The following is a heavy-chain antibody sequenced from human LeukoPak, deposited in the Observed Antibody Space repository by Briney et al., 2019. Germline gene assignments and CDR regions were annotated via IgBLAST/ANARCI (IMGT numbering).Heavy chain of an antibody. CDR1: GGSISSGGYY. D-gene: IGHD3-10*01. CDR3: ARRSGNYYFDY. Sequence: PSQTLSLTCTVSGGSISSGGYYWSWIRQHPGKGLEWIGYIYYSGSTYYNPSLKSRVTISVDTSKNQFSLKLSSVTPEDTAVYYCARRSGNYYFDYWGQGTLVTVSS. V-gene: IGHV4-31*03. J-gene: IGHJ4*02. CDR2: IYYSGST.